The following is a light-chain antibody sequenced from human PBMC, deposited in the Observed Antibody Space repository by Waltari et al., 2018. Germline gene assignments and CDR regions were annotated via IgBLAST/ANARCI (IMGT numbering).Light chain of an antibody. CDR3: QVWDSSSDHHYV. CDR1: NIGSKS. CDR2: DES. Sequence: SYVLTQPPSVSVAPGQTARITCGGHNIGSKSVHWYQQKPGQAPVLVVYDESDRPSGIPERFSGSNSGNTATLTISRVEAGDEADYYCQVWDSSSDHHYVFGTGTKVTVL. V-gene: IGLV3-21*02. J-gene: IGLJ1*01.